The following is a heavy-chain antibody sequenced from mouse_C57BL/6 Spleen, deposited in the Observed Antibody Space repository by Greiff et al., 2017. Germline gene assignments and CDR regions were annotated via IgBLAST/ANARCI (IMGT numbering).Heavy chain of an antibody. V-gene: IGHV1-82*01. D-gene: IGHD4-1*01. CDR2: IYPGDGDT. Sequence: VKLMESGPELVKPGASVKISCKASGYAFSSSWMNWVKQRPGKGLEWIGRIYPGDGDTNYNGKFKGKATLTADKSSSTAYMQLSSLTSEDSAVXFCARQAGTRYFDVWGTGTTVTVSS. J-gene: IGHJ1*03. CDR3: ARQAGTRYFDV. CDR1: GYAFSSSW.